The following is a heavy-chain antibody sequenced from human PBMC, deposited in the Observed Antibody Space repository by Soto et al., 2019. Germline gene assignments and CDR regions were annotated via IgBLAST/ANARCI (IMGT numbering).Heavy chain of an antibody. V-gene: IGHV4-4*07. Sequence: LTCTVSGGSISSYYWSWIRQPAGKGLEWIGRIYTSGSTNYNPSLKSRVTMSVGTSKNQFSLKLSSVTAADTAVYYCARASQQLVEWGHGWFDPWGQGTLVTVSS. D-gene: IGHD6-13*01. CDR3: ARASQQLVEWGHGWFDP. CDR2: IYTSGST. J-gene: IGHJ5*02. CDR1: GGSISSYY.